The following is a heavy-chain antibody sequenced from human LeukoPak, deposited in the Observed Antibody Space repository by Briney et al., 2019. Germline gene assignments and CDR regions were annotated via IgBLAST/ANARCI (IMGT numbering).Heavy chain of an antibody. Sequence: GSLRLSCAASGFSFSDFYMSWICQAPGMGLEWISYIGTRSNPIYYADSVKGRFTISRDDAKNSLYLQMNSLRDEDTAVYFCAREARGSGRDFDYWGQGILVTVSS. D-gene: IGHD1-26*01. V-gene: IGHV3-11*01. CDR2: IGTRSNPI. CDR1: GFSFSDFY. J-gene: IGHJ4*02. CDR3: AREARGSGRDFDY.